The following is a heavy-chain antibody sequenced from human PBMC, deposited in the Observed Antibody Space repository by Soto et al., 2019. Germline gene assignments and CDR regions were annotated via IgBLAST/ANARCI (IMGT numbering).Heavy chain of an antibody. Sequence: GASVKVSCKVSGYTLTELSMHWVRQAPGKGIEWMGGFDPEDGETIYAQKFQGRVTMTEDTSTDTAYMELSSLRSEDTAVYYCATGRDFWGGSHALENTWGMDVWGQGTTVTVSS. CDR3: ATGRDFWGGSHALENTWGMDV. CDR1: GYTLTELS. J-gene: IGHJ6*02. D-gene: IGHD3-3*01. V-gene: IGHV1-24*01. CDR2: FDPEDGET.